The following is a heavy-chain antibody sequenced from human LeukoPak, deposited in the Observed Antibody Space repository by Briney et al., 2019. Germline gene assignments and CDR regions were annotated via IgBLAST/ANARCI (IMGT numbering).Heavy chain of an antibody. D-gene: IGHD1-26*01. CDR1: GFTFSSYG. CDR3: AKGNWWEPYFDY. V-gene: IGHV3-30*18. Sequence: GGSLRLSCAASGFTFSSYGMHWVRQAPGKGLEWVAVISYDGSNKYYADSVKGRFTISRDNSKNTLYLQMNSLRAEDTAVYYCAKGNWWEPYFDYWGQGTLVTVSS. J-gene: IGHJ4*02. CDR2: ISYDGSNK.